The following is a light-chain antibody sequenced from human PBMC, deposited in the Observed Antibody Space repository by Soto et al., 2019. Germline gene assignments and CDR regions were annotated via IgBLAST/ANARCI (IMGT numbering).Light chain of an antibody. CDR3: QHDGTSRPT. V-gene: IGKV3-20*01. Sequence: EMVLTQSPGTLSLSPGESATLSCRASQSVFSSYLAWYQQKTGQAPRLLISGASSRATGITDTFSVSGSGTDFTLTISRLEAESCAVYDCQHDGTSRPTFGGGTKVESK. CDR1: QSVFSSY. CDR2: GAS. J-gene: IGKJ4*01.